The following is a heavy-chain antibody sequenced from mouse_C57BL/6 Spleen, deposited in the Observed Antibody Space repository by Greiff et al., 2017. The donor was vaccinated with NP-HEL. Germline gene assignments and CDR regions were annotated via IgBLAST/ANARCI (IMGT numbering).Heavy chain of an antibody. V-gene: IGHV1-53*01. D-gene: IGHD1-1*01. Sequence: VQLQQPGTELVKPGASVKLSCKASGYTFTSYWMHWVKQRPGQGLEWIGNINPSNGGTNYNEKFKSKATLTVDKSSSTAYMQLSSLTSEDSAVYYCARSRSCYVEYYAMDDWGKGTSVTVSS. CDR1: GYTFTSYW. CDR2: INPSNGGT. CDR3: ARSRSCYVEYYAMDD. J-gene: IGHJ4*01.